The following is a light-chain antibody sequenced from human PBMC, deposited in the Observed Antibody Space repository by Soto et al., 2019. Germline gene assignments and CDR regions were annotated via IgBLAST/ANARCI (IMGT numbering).Light chain of an antibody. CDR3: QHYGHPRWT. Sequence: EMVLTQSPGTLSLSPGERATLHCRASQIGNTNYLAWYQQRPGQPPRLLIYSVFTRANGTPDRFSGSGSGTDFTLTIGRLAPEDSALYYCQHYGHPRWTFGPGTRVEIK. J-gene: IGKJ1*01. V-gene: IGKV3-20*01. CDR1: QIGNTNY. CDR2: SVF.